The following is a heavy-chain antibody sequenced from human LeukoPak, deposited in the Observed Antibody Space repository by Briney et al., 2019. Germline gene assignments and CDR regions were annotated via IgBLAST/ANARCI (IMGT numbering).Heavy chain of an antibody. CDR3: AKDSDSSGYYLDAFDI. CDR2: IRYDGSNK. J-gene: IGHJ3*02. V-gene: IGHV3-30*02. Sequence: GGSLRLSCAASGYTFSSYGMHWVRQAPGKGLEWVAFIRYDGSNKYYADSVKGRFTISRDNSKNTLYLQMNSLRAEDTAVYYCAKDSDSSGYYLDAFDIWGQGTMVTVSS. D-gene: IGHD3-22*01. CDR1: GYTFSSYG.